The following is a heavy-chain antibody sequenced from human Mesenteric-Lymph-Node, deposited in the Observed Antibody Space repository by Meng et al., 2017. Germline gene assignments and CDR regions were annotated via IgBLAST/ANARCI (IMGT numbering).Heavy chain of an antibody. CDR1: GDSITSFY. J-gene: IGHJ5*02. Sequence: SETLSLTCTVSGDSITSFYWGWIRQPPGKGLEWVGTFYYSGRTYYNPSLKSRVTISVDTSKNQFSLKLSSVTAADTAVYYCARDYDYYDSSGYYRTINWFDPWGQGTLVTVSS. V-gene: IGHV4-38-2*02. D-gene: IGHD3-22*01. CDR3: ARDYDYYDSSGYYRTINWFDP. CDR2: FYYSGRT.